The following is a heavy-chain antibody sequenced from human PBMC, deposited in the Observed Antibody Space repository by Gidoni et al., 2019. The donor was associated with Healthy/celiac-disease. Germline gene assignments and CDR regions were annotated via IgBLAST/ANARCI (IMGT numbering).Heavy chain of an antibody. D-gene: IGHD4-17*01. CDR1: GGSFRGYY. Sequence: QVQLQQWGAGLLKPSETMSLTCAVYGGSFRGYYWSWLRQPPGKGLEWIGEINHSGSTNYNPSLKSRVTISVDTSKNQFSLKLSSVTAADTAVYYCARAQSGGDGDYRDWGQGTLVTVSS. CDR2: INHSGST. J-gene: IGHJ4*02. V-gene: IGHV4-34*01. CDR3: ARAQSGGDGDYRD.